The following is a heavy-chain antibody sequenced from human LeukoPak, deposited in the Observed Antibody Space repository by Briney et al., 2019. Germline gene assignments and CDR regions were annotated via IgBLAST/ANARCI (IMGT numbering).Heavy chain of an antibody. J-gene: IGHJ3*02. Sequence: GGSLRLSCAASGFTFSSYAMSWVRQAPGKGLEWVSAISGSGGSTYYADSVKGRFTISRDNSKNTLYLQMNSLRAEDTAVYYCASVRPVPHWNDAVDAFDIWGQGTMVTVSS. D-gene: IGHD1-1*01. CDR1: GFTFSSYA. CDR3: ASVRPVPHWNDAVDAFDI. CDR2: ISGSGGST. V-gene: IGHV3-23*01.